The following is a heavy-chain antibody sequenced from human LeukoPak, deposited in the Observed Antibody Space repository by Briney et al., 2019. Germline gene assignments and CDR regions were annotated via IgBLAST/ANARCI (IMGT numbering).Heavy chain of an antibody. CDR3: ARLRVSGSYLYYFDY. V-gene: IGHV4-4*09. Sequence: SETLSLTCTVSGGSISSYHWSWVRQPPGKGLEWIGYILTSGTTNYNPSLKSRLTISVDTSNNHFTLRLSSVTAAETAVYYCARLRVSGSYLYYFDYWGQGTLVTVSS. D-gene: IGHD1-26*01. CDR1: GGSISSYH. CDR2: ILTSGTT. J-gene: IGHJ4*02.